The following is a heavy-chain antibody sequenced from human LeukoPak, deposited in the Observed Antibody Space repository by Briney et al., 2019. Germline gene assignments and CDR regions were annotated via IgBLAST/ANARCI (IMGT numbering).Heavy chain of an antibody. CDR1: GYIFTSYW. J-gene: IGHJ4*02. CDR2: IYPGDSDT. D-gene: IGHD3-22*01. CDR3: ARRRGYYDSSGYYPFWFDY. Sequence: GESLKISCQGSGYIFTSYWIGWVRQMPGKGLEWMGIIYPGDSDTRYSPSFQGQVTISADKSISTAYLQWSSLKASDTAMYYCARRRGYYDSSGYYPFWFDYWGQGTLVTVSS. V-gene: IGHV5-51*01.